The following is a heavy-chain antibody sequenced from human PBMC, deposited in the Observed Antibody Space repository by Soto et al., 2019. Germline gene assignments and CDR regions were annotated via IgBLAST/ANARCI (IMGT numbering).Heavy chain of an antibody. D-gene: IGHD2-21*01. CDR3: AASCVACGGFNYYGMDV. Sequence: SETLSLTCTVSGGSISGYYWSWIRQPPGKGMEWIGYMYNTGSTVYNPSFKSRVTISVDTSKSQLSLRLNSVTAADTAVYYCAASCVACGGFNYYGMDVWGQGTTVTVSS. J-gene: IGHJ6*02. CDR2: MYNTGST. V-gene: IGHV4-59*12. CDR1: GGSISGYY.